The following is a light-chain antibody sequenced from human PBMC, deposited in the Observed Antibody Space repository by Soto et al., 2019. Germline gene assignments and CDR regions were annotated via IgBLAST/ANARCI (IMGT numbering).Light chain of an antibody. Sequence: DIVMTQSPLYLPVTPGEPASISCTSSQSLLHSEGYVCLDWYLQKPGQAPQLPILLGSNRASGVPDMFSGSVSGTDFTLEISRVEAEDVGVYYCMQALETVYTFGQGTKLDIK. V-gene: IGKV2-28*01. CDR1: QSLLHSEGYVC. J-gene: IGKJ2*01. CDR2: LGS. CDR3: MQALETVYT.